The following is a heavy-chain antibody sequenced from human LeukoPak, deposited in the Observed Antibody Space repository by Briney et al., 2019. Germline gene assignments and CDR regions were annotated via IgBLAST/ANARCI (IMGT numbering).Heavy chain of an antibody. CDR3: ARSGDYGESFDS. CDR1: GFTFNDYH. V-gene: IGHV3-11*01. CDR2: ISTSGSSI. Sequence: GGSLRLSCAASGFTFNDYHMNWIRQAPGKGLEWVSYISTSGSSIYYADSVKGRFTISRDNAKGSLYLQVNSLRAEDTALYYCARSGDYGESFDSWGQGTLVTVSS. J-gene: IGHJ4*02. D-gene: IGHD4-17*01.